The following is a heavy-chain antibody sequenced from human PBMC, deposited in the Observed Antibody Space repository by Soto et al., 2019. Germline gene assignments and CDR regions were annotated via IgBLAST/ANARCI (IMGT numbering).Heavy chain of an antibody. D-gene: IGHD2-15*01. CDR1: GGSIRSYY. J-gene: IGHJ6*04. CDR2: IYSSGST. CDR3: ARDSRVVVAAYPLLGMEV. Sequence: XESLSLTGPVSGGSIRSYYWSWIRRPPGKGLEWIGYIYSSGSTNYTPSLKSRVTISVDTSKNQFPLKLSSVTAADTAVYYCARDSRVVVAAYPLLGMEVWGKGTTVTVS. V-gene: IGHV4-59*13.